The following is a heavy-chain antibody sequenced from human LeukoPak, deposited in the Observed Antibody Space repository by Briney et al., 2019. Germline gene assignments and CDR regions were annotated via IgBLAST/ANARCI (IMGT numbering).Heavy chain of an antibody. V-gene: IGHV4-34*01. CDR2: INHSGST. CDR3: AREAAAAGTFDY. CDR1: GGSFSGYY. J-gene: IGHJ4*02. Sequence: SETLSLTCAVYGGSFSGYYWSWIRQPPGKGLEWIGEINHSGSTNYNPSLKSRVTISVDKSKNQFSLKLSSVTAADTAVYYCAREAAAAGTFDYWGQGTLVTVSS. D-gene: IGHD6-13*01.